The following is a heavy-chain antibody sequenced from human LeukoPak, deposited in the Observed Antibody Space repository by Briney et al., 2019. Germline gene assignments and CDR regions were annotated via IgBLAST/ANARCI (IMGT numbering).Heavy chain of an antibody. D-gene: IGHD6-13*01. CDR2: ISGSGDST. V-gene: IGHV3-23*01. J-gene: IGHJ4*02. CDR3: AKTRPLDSSSWSHGDY. Sequence: GGSLRLSCAASGFTFSAYAMTWVRQAPGKGLEWVSAISGSGDSTYYGDSVKGRFTISRDNSKNTLYLQMNSLRAEDTAVYYCAKTRPLDSSSWSHGDYWGQGTLVTVSS. CDR1: GFTFSAYA.